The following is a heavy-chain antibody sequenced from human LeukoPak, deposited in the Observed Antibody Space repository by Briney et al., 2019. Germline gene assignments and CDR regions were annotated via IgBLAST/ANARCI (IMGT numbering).Heavy chain of an antibody. CDR1: GYIFTTYF. Sequence: ASVKVSCKASGYIFTTYFMHWLRQAPGQGPEWMGIINPRGGSTDYAQKFQDRITMTSDTSTSTVYMELKSLTSEDTAVYFCARVGTTGATADNWGQGTLVTVSS. V-gene: IGHV1-46*01. D-gene: IGHD4-11*01. CDR2: INPRGGST. CDR3: ARVGTTGATADN. J-gene: IGHJ4*02.